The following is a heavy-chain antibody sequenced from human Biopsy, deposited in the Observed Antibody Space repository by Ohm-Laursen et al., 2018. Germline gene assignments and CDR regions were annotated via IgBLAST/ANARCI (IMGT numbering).Heavy chain of an antibody. D-gene: IGHD4-11*01. J-gene: IGHJ4*02. CDR2: IKRDGTTT. Sequence: GSLRLSCAASGFTFSNYYMHWVRQAPGKGLLWVSRIKRDGTTTDYAEPVKGRFTISRDNAKNTLYLQMNSLRAEDTAVYYCARGGFFAYSTFDYWGQGALVTVSS. V-gene: IGHV3-74*01. CDR3: ARGGFFAYSTFDY. CDR1: GFTFSNYY.